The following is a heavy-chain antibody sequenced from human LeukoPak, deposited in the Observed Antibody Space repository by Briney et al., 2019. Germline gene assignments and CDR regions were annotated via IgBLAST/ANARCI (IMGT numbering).Heavy chain of an antibody. J-gene: IGHJ4*02. V-gene: IGHV3-30*04. CDR3: AGSLRGYCSGASCYPIDY. Sequence: PGRSLRLSCAASGFTFSDFAMHWVRQAPGKGLEWVAFIRYDGTNKYYADSVKGRFTISRDNSKNTLYLQMNSLRPEDTAVHYCAGSLRGYCSGASCYPIDYWGQGTLVTVSS. CDR1: GFTFSDFA. D-gene: IGHD2-15*01. CDR2: IRYDGTNK.